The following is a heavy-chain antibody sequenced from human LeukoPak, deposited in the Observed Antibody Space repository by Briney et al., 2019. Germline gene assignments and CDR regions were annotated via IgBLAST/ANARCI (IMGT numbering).Heavy chain of an antibody. CDR3: ARDDSYGLDY. J-gene: IGHJ4*02. Sequence: GGSLRLSCAASGFTFSNYERSWVRQAPGKGLEWVSYISSSGSPIYYADSVKGRFPISRDNAKNSLYLQMNSLRAEDTAVYYCARDDSYGLDYWGQGTRVTVSS. D-gene: IGHD5-18*01. CDR1: GFTFSNYE. V-gene: IGHV3-48*03. CDR2: ISSSGSPI.